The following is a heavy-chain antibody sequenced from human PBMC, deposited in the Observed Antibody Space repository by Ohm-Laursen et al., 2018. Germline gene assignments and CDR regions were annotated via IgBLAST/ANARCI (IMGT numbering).Heavy chain of an antibody. Sequence: SLRLSCTASGFTFSSFAMSWVRQAPGTGLEWVSAISGSGGTTNHADSVRGRFTVSRDNSKNTLYLQMSSLRAEDTAVYYCARSFDYWGQGTLVTVSS. CDR3: ARSFDY. CDR2: ISGSGGTT. CDR1: GFTFSSFA. V-gene: IGHV3-23*01. J-gene: IGHJ4*02.